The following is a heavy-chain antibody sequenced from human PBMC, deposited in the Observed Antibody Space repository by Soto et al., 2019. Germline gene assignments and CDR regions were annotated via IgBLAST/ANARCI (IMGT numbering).Heavy chain of an antibody. J-gene: IGHJ6*02. CDR3: ARYIDVNGMDV. CDR1: GGSISSDAYC. Sequence: QVQLQESGPGLVKPSQTLSLTCTVSGGSISSDAYCWTRIRQHPGKGLEWIGHIYYSGSTYYNPSLKSRVTISVDTSKSQFSLKVNSVTAADTAVYYCARYIDVNGMDVWGQGTTVTVSS. CDR2: IYYSGST. V-gene: IGHV4-31*03.